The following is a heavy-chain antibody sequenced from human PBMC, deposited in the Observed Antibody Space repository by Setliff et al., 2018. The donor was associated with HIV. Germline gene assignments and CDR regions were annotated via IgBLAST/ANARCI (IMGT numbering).Heavy chain of an antibody. D-gene: IGHD3-16*02. CDR2: IYPDDSDT. Sequence: GESLKISCKGSGYSFATYWIGWVRQMPGKGLGWVGVIYPDDSDTRYSPSFQGQVTISADKSINTAYLQWSGLKASDTAMYYCARHTGITFGGVIVFDAFDIWGQGTMVTVSS. CDR1: GYSFATYW. CDR3: ARHTGITFGGVIVFDAFDI. V-gene: IGHV5-51*01. J-gene: IGHJ3*02.